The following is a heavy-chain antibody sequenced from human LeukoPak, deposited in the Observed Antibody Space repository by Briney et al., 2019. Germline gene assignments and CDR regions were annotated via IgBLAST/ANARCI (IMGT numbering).Heavy chain of an antibody. CDR2: ISSSGSTI. V-gene: IGHV3-11*01. J-gene: IGHJ5*02. CDR1: GITFSDYY. Sequence: KPGGSLRLSCAASGITFSDYYMSWIRQAPGKGLEWVSYISSSGSTIYYADSVKGRFTISRDNAKNSLYLQMNSLRAEDTAVYYCARGGDRYYYDSSGPAIGFDPWGQGTLVTVSS. CDR3: ARGGDRYYYDSSGPAIGFDP. D-gene: IGHD3-22*01.